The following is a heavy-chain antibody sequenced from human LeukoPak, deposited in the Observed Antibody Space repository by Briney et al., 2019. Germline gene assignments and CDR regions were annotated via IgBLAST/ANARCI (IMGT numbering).Heavy chain of an antibody. CDR3: ARKGLTGYLR. J-gene: IGHJ4*02. CDR2: INHSGST. V-gene: IGHV4-34*01. Sequence: AGGSLRLSCSVSGFTFSSYDMSWIRQPPGKGLEWIGEINHSGSTNYNPSLKSRVTISVDTSKNQFSLKLSSVTAADTAMYYCARKGLTGYLRWGQGTLVTVSS. D-gene: IGHD3-9*01. CDR1: GFTFSSYD.